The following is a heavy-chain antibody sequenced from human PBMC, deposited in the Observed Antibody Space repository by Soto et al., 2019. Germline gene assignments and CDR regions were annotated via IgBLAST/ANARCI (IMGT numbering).Heavy chain of an antibody. D-gene: IGHD3-10*01. J-gene: IGHJ4*02. CDR1: GGIFSTYA. CDR2: IIPIFGTP. V-gene: IGHV1-69*01. Sequence: QVQLVQSGAEVKKPGSSVKASCKASGGIFSTYAISWLRQAPGQGLEWMGGIIPIFGTPNYAQRFQGRVPITADESTRPAYMELSRLRSEDTAVYYCARDRDDDGSGNYYNRIDFWGQGTLVTVSS. CDR3: ARDRDDDGSGNYYNRIDF.